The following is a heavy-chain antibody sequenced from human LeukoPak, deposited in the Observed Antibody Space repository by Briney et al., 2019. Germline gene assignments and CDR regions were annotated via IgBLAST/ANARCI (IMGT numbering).Heavy chain of an antibody. V-gene: IGHV3-33*06. CDR1: GFTFSHYA. J-gene: IGHJ4*02. D-gene: IGHD4-11*01. CDR2: IWSDGTNQ. Sequence: AGTLRLSCAASGFTFSHYAMHWVRQAPGKGLEWVAVIWSDGTNQYYADSVKGRFTIYRDDFQKRVFLQMNSLRVEDTALYYCAKDAQRGFDYSNSLQYWGQGALVPVSS. CDR3: AKDAQRGFDYSNSLQY.